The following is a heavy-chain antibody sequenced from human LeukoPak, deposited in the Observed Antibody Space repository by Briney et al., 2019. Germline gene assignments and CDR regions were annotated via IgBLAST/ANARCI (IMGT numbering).Heavy chain of an antibody. CDR2: ISDTGGRT. Sequence: GGSLRLSCAASGFTFSSYEMNWVRQAPGRGLEWVAGISDTGGRTNYADSVKGRFTISRDNPKNILYLQMNSLRAEDTAVYFCAKRGVVIRVILVGFHKEAYYFDSWGQGALVTVSS. CDR1: GFTFSSYE. CDR3: AKRGVVIRVILVGFHKEAYYFDS. V-gene: IGHV3-23*01. J-gene: IGHJ4*02. D-gene: IGHD3-10*01.